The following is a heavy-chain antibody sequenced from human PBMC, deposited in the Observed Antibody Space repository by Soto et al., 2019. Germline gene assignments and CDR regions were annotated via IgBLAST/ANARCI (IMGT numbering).Heavy chain of an antibody. J-gene: IGHJ4*02. CDR2: ITGSGSDT. Sequence: GGSLRLSCAASGFTFRNYAMSWVRQTPARGLEWFSAITGSGSDTYHADSVKGRFTISRDNSNNMLYLQMNSLGAEDTAVYYCAKGSADSRPYYFDYWGQGTLVTVSS. CDR3: AKGSADSRPYYFDY. V-gene: IGHV3-23*01. D-gene: IGHD3-22*01. CDR1: GFTFRNYA.